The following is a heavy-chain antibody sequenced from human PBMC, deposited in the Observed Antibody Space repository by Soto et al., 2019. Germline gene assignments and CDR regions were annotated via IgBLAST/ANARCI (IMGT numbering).Heavy chain of an antibody. Sequence: QLQLEESGPGLVKSSETLSLTCSVSGDSISSSSYYWGWIRQSPGEGLEWIGNIHGNGGTQYNPSLRSRVSISVDTSANQFSLRLTSVTAADTAVYYCVSRYGPSEFDYWGQGSLVTVSS. V-gene: IGHV4-39*01. CDR2: IHGNGGT. D-gene: IGHD3-9*01. CDR3: VSRYGPSEFDY. J-gene: IGHJ4*02. CDR1: GDSISSSSYY.